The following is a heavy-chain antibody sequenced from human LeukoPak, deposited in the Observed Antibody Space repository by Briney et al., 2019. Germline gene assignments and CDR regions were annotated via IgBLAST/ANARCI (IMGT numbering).Heavy chain of an antibody. D-gene: IGHD5-12*01. CDR3: ARHIDGYNGYDY. Sequence: GGSLRLSCAASGFTFSNYAMRWVRQAPGRGLEWVSYISSSSSYTNYADSVKGRFTISRDNVKNFLYLQMNSLRAEDTAVYYCARHIDGYNGYDYWGRGTLVTVSS. J-gene: IGHJ4*02. V-gene: IGHV3-11*03. CDR1: GFTFSNYA. CDR2: ISSSSSYT.